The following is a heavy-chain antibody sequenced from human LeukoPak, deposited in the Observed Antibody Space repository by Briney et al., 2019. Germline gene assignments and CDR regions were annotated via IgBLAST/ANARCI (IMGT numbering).Heavy chain of an antibody. D-gene: IGHD3-3*01. J-gene: IGHJ3*02. Sequence: ASVKVSCKASGYTFTSYDITWVRQAPGQGLEWMGYISTYNYNTHHSQKFQGRVFMSTDSSSGTAYMDLQSLTSDDTAVYYCARHMREFWSRRQPGDAFDIWGQGTMVTVSS. V-gene: IGHV1-18*01. CDR3: ARHMREFWSRRQPGDAFDI. CDR1: GYTFTSYD. CDR2: ISTYNYNT.